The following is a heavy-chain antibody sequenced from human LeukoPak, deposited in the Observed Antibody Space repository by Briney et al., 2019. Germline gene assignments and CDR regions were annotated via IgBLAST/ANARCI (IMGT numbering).Heavy chain of an antibody. J-gene: IGHJ3*02. D-gene: IGHD3-10*01. Sequence: SLKISGKRSAYSLTSYMIGGARPITRKGLEGMGIIYPGDCDTRYSPSFQGQVTISADKSISTAYLQWSSLKASDTAMYYCARRYYYGSGSSPRAIAFDIWGQGTMVTVSS. CDR2: IYPGDCDT. V-gene: IGHV5-51*01. CDR3: ARRYYYGSGSSPRAIAFDI. CDR1: AYSLTSYM.